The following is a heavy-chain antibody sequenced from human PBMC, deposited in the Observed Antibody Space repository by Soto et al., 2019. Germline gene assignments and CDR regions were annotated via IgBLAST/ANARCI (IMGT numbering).Heavy chain of an antibody. J-gene: IGHJ4*02. CDR3: ARGWYGDY. D-gene: IGHD2-15*01. V-gene: IGHV1-18*01. CDR1: GYTFTSYG. Sequence: QVHLVQSGAEVKKPGASVKVSCKASGYTFTSYGITWVRQAPGQGLEWMGWISPHNGNTDYAQKLQGRVIVTRDTSTSTAYMELRSLISDDTAVYYCARGWYGDYWGQGALVTVSS. CDR2: ISPHNGNT.